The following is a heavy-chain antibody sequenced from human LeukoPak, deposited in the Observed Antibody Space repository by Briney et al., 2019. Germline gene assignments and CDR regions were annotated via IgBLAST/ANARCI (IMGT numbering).Heavy chain of an antibody. CDR3: ARTPPDYDFWSGPYYFDY. V-gene: IGHV4-59*01. Sequence: PSETLSLTCTVSGGSISSYYWSWIRQPPGKGLEWIGYIYYSGSTNYNPSLKSRVTISVDTSKNQFSLKLSSVTAADTAVYYCARTPPDYDFWSGPYYFDYWGQGTLVTVSS. J-gene: IGHJ4*02. CDR2: IYYSGST. CDR1: GGSISSYY. D-gene: IGHD3-3*01.